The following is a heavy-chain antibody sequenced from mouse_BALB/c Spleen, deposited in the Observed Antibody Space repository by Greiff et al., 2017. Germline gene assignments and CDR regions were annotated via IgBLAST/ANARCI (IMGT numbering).Heavy chain of an antibody. D-gene: IGHD2-4*01. CDR1: GFNIKDTY. V-gene: IGHV14-3*02. CDR2: IDPANGNT. CDR3: ARGHYDYYYAMDY. Sequence: VQLKQSGAELVKPGASVKLSCTASGFNIKDTYMHWVKQRPEQGLEWIGRIDPANGNTKYDPKFQGKATITADTSSNTAYLQLSSLTSEDTAVYYCARGHYDYYYAMDYWGQGTSVTVSS. J-gene: IGHJ4*01.